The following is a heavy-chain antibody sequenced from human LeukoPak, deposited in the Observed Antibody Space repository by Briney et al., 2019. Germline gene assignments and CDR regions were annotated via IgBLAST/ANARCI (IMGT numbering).Heavy chain of an antibody. V-gene: IGHV4-59*08. CDR1: GGSISSYY. D-gene: IGHD2-15*01. Sequence: PSETLSLTCTVSGGSISSYYWSWIRQPPGKGLEWIGYAHYSGSTKYNPSLRSRVIISIDTSKNQFSLKLGSVTAADTAVYYCARLPGCSGDICYRSFDMWGQGTMITVSS. CDR2: AHYSGST. CDR3: ARLPGCSGDICYRSFDM. J-gene: IGHJ3*02.